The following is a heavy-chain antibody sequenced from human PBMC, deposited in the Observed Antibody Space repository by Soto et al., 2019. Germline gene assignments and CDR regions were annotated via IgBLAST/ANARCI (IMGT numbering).Heavy chain of an antibody. CDR2: ISSSGSTI. Sequence: GSLRLSCASSGFTFSSYSMNWVRQAPGKRLERVSYISSSGSTIYYADSVKGRFTISRDNAKNSLYLQMNSLRAEDTAVYYCARDQVWDTAMEFDYWGQGTLVTVSS. V-gene: IGHV3-48*01. CDR1: GFTFSSYS. D-gene: IGHD5-18*01. CDR3: ARDQVWDTAMEFDY. J-gene: IGHJ4*02.